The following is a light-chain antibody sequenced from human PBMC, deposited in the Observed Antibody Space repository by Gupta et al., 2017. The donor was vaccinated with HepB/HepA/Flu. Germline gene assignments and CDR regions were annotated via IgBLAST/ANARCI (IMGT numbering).Light chain of an antibody. CDR2: RNN. Sequence: QSVVTQQPSASGTPGQRVTIPCSGSNSNIGSSYVCCYHKLPGSASTLLIYRNNQQHSGVPVRVSGSKSDTSASLAISGLRSQDVAVYYCSAWEDSLTAWVFGGGTILSVL. V-gene: IGLV1-47*01. CDR3: SAWEDSLTAWV. CDR1: NSNIGSSY. J-gene: IGLJ3*02.